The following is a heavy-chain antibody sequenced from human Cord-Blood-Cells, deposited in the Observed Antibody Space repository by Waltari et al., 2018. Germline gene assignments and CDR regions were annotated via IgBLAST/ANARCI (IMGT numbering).Heavy chain of an antibody. Sequence: QVQLVQSGAEVKKPGSSVKVSCKASGGTFSSYAISWVRQAPGQGIEWMGGIIPIFGTANYQQKSQGRVTITADKSTSTAYMELSSLRSEDTAVYYWASLHSSGYYYVDGYWGQGTLVTVSS. CDR3: ASLHSSGYYYVDGY. V-gene: IGHV1-69*06. D-gene: IGHD3-22*01. J-gene: IGHJ4*02. CDR1: GGTFSSYA. CDR2: IIPIFGTA.